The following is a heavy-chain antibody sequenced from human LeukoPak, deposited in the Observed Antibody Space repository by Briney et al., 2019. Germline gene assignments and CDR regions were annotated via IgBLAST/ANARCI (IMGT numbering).Heavy chain of an antibody. J-gene: IGHJ4*02. V-gene: IGHV3-21*01. CDR1: GFTFSSYS. D-gene: IGHD3-3*01. CDR3: AREYYDFWSGCDY. Sequence: GGSLRLSCAASGFTFSSYSMNWVRQAPGKGLEWVSSISSSSSYIYYADSVKGRFTISRDNAKNSLYLQMNSLRAEDTAVYYCAREYYDFWSGCDYWGQGTLVTVSS. CDR2: ISSSSSYI.